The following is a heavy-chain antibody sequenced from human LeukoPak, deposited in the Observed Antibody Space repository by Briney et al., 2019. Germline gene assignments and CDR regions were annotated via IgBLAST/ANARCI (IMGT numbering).Heavy chain of an antibody. CDR3: ARDLVVVSAGDWFDP. V-gene: IGHV3-7*01. CDR1: GFTLTNYW. J-gene: IGHJ5*02. D-gene: IGHD2-2*01. Sequence: PGGSLRLSCAASGFTLTNYWMAWVRQAPGRGLEWVANIKQDGSEKYYVDSVKGRFTISRDNAKNSLYLQMNRLRVEDTAVYYCARDLVVVSAGDWFDPWGQGTLVTVSA. CDR2: IKQDGSEK.